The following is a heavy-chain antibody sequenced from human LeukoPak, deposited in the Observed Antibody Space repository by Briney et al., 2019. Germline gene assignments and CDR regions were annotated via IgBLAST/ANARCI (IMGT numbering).Heavy chain of an antibody. CDR3: ARGHWGLDP. D-gene: IGHD7-27*01. CDR2: LNQDGDEK. V-gene: IGHV3-7*03. J-gene: IGHJ5*02. CDR1: GLTFKNSW. Sequence: GGSLRLSCAVFGLTFKNSWMTWVRQAPGKGLEWVATLNQDGDEKYYVDSVKGRFTISRDNAKNSLYLQMNSLRADDTAVYYCARGHWGLDPWGQGTLVIVSS.